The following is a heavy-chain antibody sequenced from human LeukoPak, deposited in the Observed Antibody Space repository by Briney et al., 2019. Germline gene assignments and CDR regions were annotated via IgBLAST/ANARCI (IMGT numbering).Heavy chain of an antibody. Sequence: ASVKVSCKASGYTFTSYAMHWVRQAPGQRLEWMGWINAGDGNTKYSQQFQGRVTITRDTSASTAYMELSSLRSEDTAVYYCARAIWVRGSYQYYFDYWGQGTLVTVSS. D-gene: IGHD1-26*01. V-gene: IGHV1-3*01. CDR2: INAGDGNT. J-gene: IGHJ4*02. CDR3: ARAIWVRGSYQYYFDY. CDR1: GYTFTSYA.